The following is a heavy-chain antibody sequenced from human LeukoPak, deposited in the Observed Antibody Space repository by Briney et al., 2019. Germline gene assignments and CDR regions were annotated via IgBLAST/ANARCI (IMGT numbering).Heavy chain of an antibody. CDR2: IWYDGSNK. CDR1: GFTFSSYG. J-gene: IGHJ3*02. V-gene: IGHV3-33*01. D-gene: IGHD3-22*01. Sequence: GGSLRLSCAASGFTFSSYGMHWVRQAPGKGLEWVAVIWYDGSNKYYADSVKGRFTISRDNSKNTLYLQMNSLRAEDTAVYYCASGIVVTDDAFDIWGQGTMVTVSS. CDR3: ASGIVVTDDAFDI.